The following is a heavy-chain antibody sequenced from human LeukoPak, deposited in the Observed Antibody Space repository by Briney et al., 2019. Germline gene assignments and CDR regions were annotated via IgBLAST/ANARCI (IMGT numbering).Heavy chain of an antibody. CDR1: GFTVSSNY. Sequence: GGSLRLSRAASGFTVSSNYMSWVRQAPGKGLEWVSVIYSGGSTYYADSVKGRFTISRDNSKNTLYLQMNSLRAEDTAVYYCARGSCSGGTCFHFDYWGQGTLVTVSS. D-gene: IGHD2-15*01. CDR2: IYSGGST. J-gene: IGHJ4*02. V-gene: IGHV3-53*01. CDR3: ARGSCSGGTCFHFDY.